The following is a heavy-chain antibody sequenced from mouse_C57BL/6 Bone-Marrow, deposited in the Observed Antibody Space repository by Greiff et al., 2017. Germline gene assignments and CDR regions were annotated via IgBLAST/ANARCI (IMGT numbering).Heavy chain of an antibody. D-gene: IGHD2-1*01. Sequence: QVQLKESGAELVKPGASVKMSCKASGYTFTTYPIEWMKQNHGNSLEWIGNFHPYNDDSKYNEKFKGKATLTVEKSSSTVYLELRRLTSDDSAVYYCARGGNYGGYYFDDWGQGTTLTVSS. J-gene: IGHJ2*01. CDR3: ARGGNYGGYYFDD. CDR1: GYTFTTYP. V-gene: IGHV1-47*01. CDR2: FHPYNDDS.